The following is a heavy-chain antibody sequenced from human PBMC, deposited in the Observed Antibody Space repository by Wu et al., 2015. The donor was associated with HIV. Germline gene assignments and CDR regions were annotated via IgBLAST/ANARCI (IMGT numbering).Heavy chain of an antibody. Sequence: QVQLVQSGAEVKKPGASVKVSCKASGYTFTSYGISWVRQAPGQGLEWMGWISAYNGNTNYAQKLQGRVTMTTDTSTSTAYMELRSLRSDDTAVYYCARARESYYYGSGSYYPNWFDPWGQGTLVTVSS. J-gene: IGHJ5*02. V-gene: IGHV1-18*01. CDR3: ARARESYYYGSGSYYPNWFDP. CDR2: ISAYNGNT. CDR1: GYTFTSYG. D-gene: IGHD3-10*01.